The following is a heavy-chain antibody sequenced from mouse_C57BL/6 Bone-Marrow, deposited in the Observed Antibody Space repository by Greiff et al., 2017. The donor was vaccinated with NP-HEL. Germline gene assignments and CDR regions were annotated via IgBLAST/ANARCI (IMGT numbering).Heavy chain of an antibody. V-gene: IGHV1-63*01. D-gene: IGHD1-1*01. J-gene: IGHJ4*01. CDR3: ARRTTVVATKLYYAMDY. CDR2: IYPGGGYP. CDR1: GYTFTNYW. Sequence: VQLQQSGAELVRPGTSVKLSCKASGYTFTNYWIGWAKQRPGHGLEWIGDIYPGGGYPNYNEKFKGKATLTADKSSSTAYMQFSSLTSEDSAIYYCARRTTVVATKLYYAMDYWGQGTSVTVSS.